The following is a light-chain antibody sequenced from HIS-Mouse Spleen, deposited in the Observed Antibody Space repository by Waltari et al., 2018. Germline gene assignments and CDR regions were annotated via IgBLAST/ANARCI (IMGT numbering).Light chain of an antibody. CDR1: NLGSTS. V-gene: IGLV3-21*03. CDR3: QVWDSSSDHVV. J-gene: IGLJ2*01. CDR2: DDG. Sequence: SYVLTQPPSVSVAPGKTARITCRGNNLGSTSVTWYQQKPGQAPVLVVYDDGDRASGIPERFSGSNSGNTATLTISRVEAGDEADYYCQVWDSSSDHVVFGGGTKLTVL.